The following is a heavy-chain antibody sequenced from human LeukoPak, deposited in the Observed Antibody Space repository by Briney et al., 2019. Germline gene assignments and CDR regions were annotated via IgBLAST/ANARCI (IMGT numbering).Heavy chain of an antibody. CDR2: ISGSAVTT. CDR1: GFTFSSYA. CDR3: AKVPNWGRSGKFDF. Sequence: GGSLRLSCAASGFTFSSYAMSWVRQAPGKGLEWVSAISGSAVTTYYSDSVKGRFTISRDNSKNTLYLQMNILRVEDTAVYYFAKVPNWGRSGKFDFWGQGTLVTVSS. V-gene: IGHV3-23*01. D-gene: IGHD7-27*01. J-gene: IGHJ4*02.